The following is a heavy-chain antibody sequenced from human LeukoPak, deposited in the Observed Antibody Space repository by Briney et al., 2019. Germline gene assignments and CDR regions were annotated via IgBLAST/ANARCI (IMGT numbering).Heavy chain of an antibody. CDR1: GFTFSSYA. Sequence: GGSLRLSCAASGFTFSSYAMSWDRQAPGKGLEWVSTISGSGGSAYYADSVKGRFTISRDNSNNTLYLQMNSLRAEDTAVYYCAKRYYYASGSYYQEYYFDYWGQGTLVTVSS. CDR3: AKRYYYASGSYYQEYYFDY. V-gene: IGHV3-23*01. J-gene: IGHJ4*02. CDR2: ISGSGGSA. D-gene: IGHD3-10*01.